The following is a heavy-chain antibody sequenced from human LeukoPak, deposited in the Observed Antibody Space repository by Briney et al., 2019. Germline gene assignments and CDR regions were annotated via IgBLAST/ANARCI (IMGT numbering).Heavy chain of an antibody. CDR1: GFTFSSYA. V-gene: IGHV3-23*01. Sequence: GGSLRLSCAASGFTFSSYAMSWVRQAPGKGLEWVSAISGSGGSTYYADSVKGRFTISRDNSKNTLYLQMNGLRAEDTAVYYCAKDLVYYGSGSLDPWGQGTLVTVSS. D-gene: IGHD3-10*01. CDR3: AKDLVYYGSGSLDP. CDR2: ISGSGGST. J-gene: IGHJ5*02.